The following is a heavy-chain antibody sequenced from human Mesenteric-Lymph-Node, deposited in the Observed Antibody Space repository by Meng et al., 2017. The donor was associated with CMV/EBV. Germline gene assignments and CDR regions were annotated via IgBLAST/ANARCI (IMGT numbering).Heavy chain of an antibody. V-gene: IGHV3-23*01. D-gene: IGHD5-24*01. Sequence: GESLKISCAASGFTFSHYGMTWVRQAPGKGLEWVSTISASGEMTYYADSVKGRFTISRDNSKSTLYLQMNSLKAEDTALYYCAKDQVGGGYNILYYFDYWGQGSLVTVSS. CDR2: ISASGEMT. J-gene: IGHJ4*02. CDR3: AKDQVGGGYNILYYFDY. CDR1: GFTFSHYG.